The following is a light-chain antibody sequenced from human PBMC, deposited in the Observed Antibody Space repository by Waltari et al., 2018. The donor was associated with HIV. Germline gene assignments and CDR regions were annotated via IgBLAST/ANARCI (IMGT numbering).Light chain of an antibody. J-gene: IGKJ4*01. V-gene: IGKV1-39*01. CDR3: QQSYSTLVT. Sequence: EIQMTQSPSSLSASVGDRVIITCRASQSISNYLNWYQQKPGKAPKLLIYAVFSLQSGVPSRFSGSGSGTDFTLTISSLQPEDFATYYCQQSYSTLVTFGGGTKVEIK. CDR2: AVF. CDR1: QSISNY.